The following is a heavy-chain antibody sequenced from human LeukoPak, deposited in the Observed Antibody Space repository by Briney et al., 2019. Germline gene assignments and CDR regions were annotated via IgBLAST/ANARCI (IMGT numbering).Heavy chain of an antibody. D-gene: IGHD1-26*01. CDR1: GYTLTKLS. Sequence: GASVKVSCKVSGYTLTKLSMHWVRQAPGKGLEWMGGFDPEDGETIYAQKFQGRVTMTEDTSTDTAYMELSSLRSEDTAVYYCATDRAVGVGNNWFDPWGQGTLVTVSS. CDR3: ATDRAVGVGNNWFDP. J-gene: IGHJ5*02. CDR2: FDPEDGET. V-gene: IGHV1-24*01.